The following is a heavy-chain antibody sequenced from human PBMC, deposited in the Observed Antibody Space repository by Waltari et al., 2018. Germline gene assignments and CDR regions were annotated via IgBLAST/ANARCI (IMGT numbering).Heavy chain of an antibody. CDR3: ARHQVGGRDFEY. Sequence: QVQLHESGPGLVKSSETLSLTCAVSGYSISSGYYWGWIRQPPGKGLEWIGTIYQSGSTYYNPSLKSRITISLDTSKNQFSRKLNSVTAADTAVYYCARHQVGGRDFEYWGQGTLVTVSS. CDR2: IYQSGST. J-gene: IGHJ4*02. V-gene: IGHV4-38-2*01. CDR1: GYSISSGYY. D-gene: IGHD1-26*01.